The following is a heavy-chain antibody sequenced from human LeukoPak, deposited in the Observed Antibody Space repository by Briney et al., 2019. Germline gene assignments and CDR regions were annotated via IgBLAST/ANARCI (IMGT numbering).Heavy chain of an antibody. J-gene: IGHJ6*02. CDR2: IWYDGSNK. D-gene: IGHD3-9*01. Sequence: GGSLRLSCAASGFTFSNNGMHWVRQAPGKGLEWVAVIWYDGSNKYYADSVKGRFTISRDNSKNTLYLQMSSLRAEDTAVYYCAREGYYDILTGYSYYYYGMDVWGQGTTVTVSS. V-gene: IGHV3-33*01. CDR3: AREGYYDILTGYSYYYYGMDV. CDR1: GFTFSNNG.